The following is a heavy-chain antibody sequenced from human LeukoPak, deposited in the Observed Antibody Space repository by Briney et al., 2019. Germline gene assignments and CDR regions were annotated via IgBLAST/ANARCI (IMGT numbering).Heavy chain of an antibody. CDR3: ARGGNYWPQWWFDP. CDR1: GGSFSGYY. J-gene: IGHJ5*02. Sequence: PSETLSLTCAVYGGSFSGYYWSWIRQPPGKGLEWIGEINHSGSTNYNPSLKSRVTISVDTSKNQFSLELNSVTPADTAVYYCARGGNYWPQWWFDPWGRGTLVSVSS. D-gene: IGHD1-26*01. CDR2: INHSGST. V-gene: IGHV4-34*01.